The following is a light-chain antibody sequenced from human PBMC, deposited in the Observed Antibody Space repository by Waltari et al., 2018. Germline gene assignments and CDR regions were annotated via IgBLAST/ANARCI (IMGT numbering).Light chain of an antibody. V-gene: IGKV1-39*01. CDR1: QSISSY. J-gene: IGKJ1*01. CDR3: QQSYSTPRT. Sequence: ASVGDRVTITCRASQSISSYLNWYQQKPGKAPKLLIYAASSLQSGVPSRFSGSGSGTDFTLTISSLQPEDFATYYCQQSYSTPRTFGQGTKVEIK. CDR2: AAS.